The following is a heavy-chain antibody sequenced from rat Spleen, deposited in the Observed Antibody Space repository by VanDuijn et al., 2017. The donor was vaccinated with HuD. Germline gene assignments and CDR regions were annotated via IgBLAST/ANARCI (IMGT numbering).Heavy chain of an antibody. D-gene: IGHD1-12*01. Sequence: EVQLVESGGGLVLPGRSLKLSCAASGFTFSDNNMAWVRQAPKKGLEWVATISYGDSSGHSGTYYRDSAKGRFTISRDNAKSTLYLQMNSLRSEDTATYYCASQRTMIDWGQGVMVTVSS. J-gene: IGHJ2*01. CDR3: ASQRTMID. CDR2: ISYGDSSGHSGT. V-gene: IGHV5-7*01. CDR1: GFTFSDNN.